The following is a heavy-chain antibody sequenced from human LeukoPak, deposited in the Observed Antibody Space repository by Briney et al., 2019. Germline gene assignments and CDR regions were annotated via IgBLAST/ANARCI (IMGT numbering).Heavy chain of an antibody. J-gene: IGHJ4*02. CDR2: IHYSGTT. D-gene: IGHD3-10*01. CDR3: ARRYYFVSGSYYPFDF. CDR1: GGSIIDNDYS. Sequence: SETLSLTCNVSGGSIIDNDYSWDWIRQPPGKGLEWMGCIHYSGTTYSNPSLKSRFSISVDTSKSQFSLKLRSVTAADTAVYYCARRYYFVSGSYYPFDFWGQGTLVTVSS. V-gene: IGHV4-39*01.